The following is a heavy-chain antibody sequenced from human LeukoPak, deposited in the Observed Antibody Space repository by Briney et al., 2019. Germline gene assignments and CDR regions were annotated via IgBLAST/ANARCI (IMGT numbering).Heavy chain of an antibody. CDR1: GFTFSSYS. CDR3: ARSPSSGYLFDY. Sequence: PGGSLRLSCAASGFTFSSYSMNWVRQAPGKGLEWVSSISSSSSYIYYADSVKGRFTISRDNAKNSLYLQMNSLRAEDTAVYYCARSPSSGYLFDYWGQGTLVTVSS. D-gene: IGHD3-22*01. J-gene: IGHJ4*02. CDR2: ISSSSSYI. V-gene: IGHV3-21*01.